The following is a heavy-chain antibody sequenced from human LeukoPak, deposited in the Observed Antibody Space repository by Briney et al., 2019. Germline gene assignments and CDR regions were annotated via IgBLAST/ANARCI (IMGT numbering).Heavy chain of an antibody. D-gene: IGHD4-23*01. CDR2: ISGSGGST. CDR1: GFTFSSYG. V-gene: IGHV3-23*01. Sequence: GGSLRLSCVASGFTFSSYGMSWVRQAPGKGLEWVSAISGSGGSTYYADSVKGRFTISRDNSKNTLYLRMNSLRAEDTAVYYCARRAGGYSHPYDYWGQGTLVTVSS. J-gene: IGHJ4*02. CDR3: ARRAGGYSHPYDY.